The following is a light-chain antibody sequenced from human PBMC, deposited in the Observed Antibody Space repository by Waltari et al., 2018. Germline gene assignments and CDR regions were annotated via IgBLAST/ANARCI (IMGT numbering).Light chain of an antibody. Sequence: DIQMTQSPSTLSASVGDRFTITCRASQSISNWSAWYQQKPGKAPKLLIYKASTLESGVPSRFSGSGSGTEFTLTISSLQPDDFATYYCQQYNSYSLLTFGGGTKVEIK. CDR1: QSISNW. CDR3: QQYNSYSLLT. J-gene: IGKJ4*01. V-gene: IGKV1-5*03. CDR2: KAS.